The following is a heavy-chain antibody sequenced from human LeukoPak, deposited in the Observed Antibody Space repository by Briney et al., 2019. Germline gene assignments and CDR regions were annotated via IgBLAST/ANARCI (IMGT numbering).Heavy chain of an antibody. CDR3: ASLYGSGSYSNFDY. CDR2: VYYSGST. CDR1: GGPITSYY. D-gene: IGHD3-10*01. J-gene: IGHJ4*02. Sequence: PSETLSLTGSVSGGPITSYYWTWIRQPPGMGLEWIGYVYYSGSTNYNPSLKSRLTISVDTSKNHFSLKLSSVTAADTAVYYCASLYGSGSYSNFDYWGQGTLVTVSS. V-gene: IGHV4-59*01.